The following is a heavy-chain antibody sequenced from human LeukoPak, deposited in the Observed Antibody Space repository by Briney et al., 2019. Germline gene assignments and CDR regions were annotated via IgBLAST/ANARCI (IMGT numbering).Heavy chain of an antibody. CDR1: GFTFSNYW. Sequence: PGGSLSLPCAASGFTFSNYWMSWVRQAPGKGLEWVANIKQDGCEKYYVDSVKGRFTISRDNAKNSLYLQMNSLRAEDTAVYYCVRDQWLVLGGDQWGRGTRLPLSS. J-gene: IGHJ2*01. V-gene: IGHV3-7*01. D-gene: IGHD6-19*01. CDR2: IKQDGCEK. CDR3: VRDQWLVLGGDQ.